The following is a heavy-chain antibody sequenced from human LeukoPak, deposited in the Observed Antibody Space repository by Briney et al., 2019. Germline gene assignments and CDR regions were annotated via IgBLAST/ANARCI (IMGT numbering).Heavy chain of an antibody. D-gene: IGHD2-2*01. V-gene: IGHV4-61*02. Sequence: PSETLSLTCSVSGASISGGGYYWSWTRQPAGKGLEWIGRIYTSGSTNYNPSLKSRVTMSVDTSKNQFSLKLSSVTAADTAVYYCARDLRYQPSNYYYYYMDVWGKGTTVTVSS. CDR1: GASISGGGYY. J-gene: IGHJ6*03. CDR2: IYTSGST. CDR3: ARDLRYQPSNYYYYYMDV.